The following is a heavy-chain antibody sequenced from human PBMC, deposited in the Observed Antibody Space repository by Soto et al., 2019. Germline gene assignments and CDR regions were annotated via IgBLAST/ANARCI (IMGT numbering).Heavy chain of an antibody. CDR2: REQDGSEK. D-gene: IGHD1-1*01. Sequence: GGSLRLSCAASGFTFSSYWMSWVRQAPGKGLEWVANREQDGSEKYYVESVKGRFTISRDNAKNSLYLQMNSLRAEDTAVYYCAREKVQLERPITCGFDPWGQGTLVTVSS. CDR1: GFTFSSYW. V-gene: IGHV3-7*01. CDR3: AREKVQLERPITCGFDP. J-gene: IGHJ5*02.